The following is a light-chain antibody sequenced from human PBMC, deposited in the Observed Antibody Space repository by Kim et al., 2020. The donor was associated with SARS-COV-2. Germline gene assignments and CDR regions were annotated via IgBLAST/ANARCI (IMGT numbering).Light chain of an antibody. V-gene: IGLV2-14*03. CDR1: SSDVRGSNY. J-gene: IGLJ2*01. CDR3: SSYTSGSVVV. Sequence: GQLHPISYSGTSSDVRGSNYVSWYQQHPCESPKHMLYDVSNRPSGVSHRCSDSQSSHTASLTISGLQAEEEADYYYSSYTSGSVVVFGGGTQLTVL. CDR2: DVS.